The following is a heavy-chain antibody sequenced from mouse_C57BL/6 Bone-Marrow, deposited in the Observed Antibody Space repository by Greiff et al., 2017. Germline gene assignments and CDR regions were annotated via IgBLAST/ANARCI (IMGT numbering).Heavy chain of an antibody. D-gene: IGHD1-1*01. CDR1: GYTFTSYW. CDR3: ARNYYGSSWNWYFDV. CDR2: IDSSDSYT. Sequence: QVQLQQPGAELVRPGTSVKLSCKASGYTFTSYWMHWVKQRPGQGLEWIGVIDSSDSYTNYNQKFKGKATSTVDTSSSTAYMQLSSLTSEDSAVDYCARNYYGSSWNWYFDVWGTGTTVTVSS. J-gene: IGHJ1*03. V-gene: IGHV1-59*01.